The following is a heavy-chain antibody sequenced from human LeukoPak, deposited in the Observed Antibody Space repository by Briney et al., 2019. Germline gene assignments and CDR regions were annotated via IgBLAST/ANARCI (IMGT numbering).Heavy chain of an antibody. J-gene: IGHJ4*02. Sequence: GASVKVSCKISGYTFTELSMHWVRQAPGKGLEWMGGFDPENGETFYTQKFQGRVTMTEDTSTDTAYMELSSLRSEDTAVYYCATDRTNRGYFDYWGQGTLVTVSS. D-gene: IGHD2/OR15-2a*01. CDR1: GYTFTELS. V-gene: IGHV1-24*01. CDR2: FDPENGET. CDR3: ATDRTNRGYFDY.